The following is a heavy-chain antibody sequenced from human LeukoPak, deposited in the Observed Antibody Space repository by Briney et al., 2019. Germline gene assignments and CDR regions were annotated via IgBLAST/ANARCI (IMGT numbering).Heavy chain of an antibody. D-gene: IGHD7-27*01. CDR2: IKQGGSEK. Sequence: GGSLRLSCAASGFIFSNYWMSWVRQAPGKGLEWVANIKQGGSEKYYVDSVKGRFTISRDNAKNSLYLQMNSLRAEDTAVYYCARALGSGDFDYWGQGTLVTVSS. V-gene: IGHV3-7*01. CDR1: GFIFSNYW. CDR3: ARALGSGDFDY. J-gene: IGHJ4*02.